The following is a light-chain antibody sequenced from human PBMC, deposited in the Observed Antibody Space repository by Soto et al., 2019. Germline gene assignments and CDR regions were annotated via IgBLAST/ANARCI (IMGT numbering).Light chain of an antibody. Sequence: QSVLTQPRSVSGSPGQSVTISCTGTSSDVGGYNYVSWYQQHPGKAPKLMIYDVSKRPSGVPDRFSGSKSGNTASLTISGLQAEDEADYYCCSYAGSYTFAPVVFGGGTKLTVL. V-gene: IGLV2-11*01. CDR2: DVS. CDR1: SSDVGGYNY. J-gene: IGLJ2*01. CDR3: CSYAGSYTFAPVV.